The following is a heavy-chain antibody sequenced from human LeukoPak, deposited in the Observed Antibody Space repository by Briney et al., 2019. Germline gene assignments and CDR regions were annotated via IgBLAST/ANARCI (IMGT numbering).Heavy chain of an antibody. CDR1: GGSISSGGYY. CDR3: ARGTSTIFGVVLYY. Sequence: SQTLSLTFTVSGGSISSGGYYWSWIRQHPGKGLEWIGYIYYSGSTYYNPSLKSRVTISVDTSKNQFSLKLSSVTAADTAVYYCARGTSTIFGVVLYYWGQGTLVTVSS. V-gene: IGHV4-30-4*08. D-gene: IGHD3-3*01. J-gene: IGHJ4*02. CDR2: IYYSGST.